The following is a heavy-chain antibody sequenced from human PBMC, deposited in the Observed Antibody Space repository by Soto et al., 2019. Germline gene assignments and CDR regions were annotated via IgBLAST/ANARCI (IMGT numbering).Heavy chain of an antibody. CDR1: GFTFSSYG. CDR2: ITYDGSNK. J-gene: IGHJ4*02. CDR3: AKDVHRSSWYLAFDY. D-gene: IGHD6-13*01. Sequence: QVQLVESGGGVVQPGRSLRLSCAASGFTFSSYGMHWVRQAPGKGLEWVAVITYDGSNKYYADSVKGRFTISRDNSKNTLYLQMNSLRAEDTAVYYCAKDVHRSSWYLAFDYWGQGTLVTVSS. V-gene: IGHV3-30*18.